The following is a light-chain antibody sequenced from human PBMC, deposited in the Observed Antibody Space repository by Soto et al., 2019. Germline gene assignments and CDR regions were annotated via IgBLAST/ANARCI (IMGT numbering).Light chain of an antibody. CDR3: QSYNDWPFA. CDR1: EGLFGF. V-gene: IGKV3-15*01. Sequence: DIVLTQSPATLSVSPGDTVTLSCRASEGLFGFLAWYQQKPGQAPRLLMYGVSTRATGIPARFSGGGSATDFTLTISSLQSEDSAFYFCQSYNDWPFASGLGTRLEI. CDR2: GVS. J-gene: IGKJ2*01.